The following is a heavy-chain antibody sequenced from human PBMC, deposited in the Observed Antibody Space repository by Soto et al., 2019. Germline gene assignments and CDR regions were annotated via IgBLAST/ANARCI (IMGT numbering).Heavy chain of an antibody. Sequence: QVKLGQSGTEVKKPGASIKVSCKASGYSFATSGMTWVRQAPGQGLEWVGWISAYTGNTNYDQNLQDRGTITTDTSTSTAYLEWRNLRSDDSAVYYCARAGQYYDASGYANWGKGTLVTVPS. CDR2: ISAYTGNT. V-gene: IGHV1-18*01. J-gene: IGHJ4*02. CDR1: GYSFATSG. D-gene: IGHD3-22*01. CDR3: ARAGQYYDASGYAN.